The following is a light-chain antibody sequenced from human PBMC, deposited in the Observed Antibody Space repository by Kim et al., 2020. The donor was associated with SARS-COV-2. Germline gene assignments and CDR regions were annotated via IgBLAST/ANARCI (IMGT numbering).Light chain of an antibody. V-gene: IGLV2-8*01. CDR3: TSYAGSKNLRV. Sequence: QSITISCTGASSDVGGYSYVSWYRQHPGKAPQLIIYEVTKRPSGVPDRFSGSKSGNTASLTVSGLQADDEADYYCTSYAGSKNLRVFGGGTQLTVL. J-gene: IGLJ3*02. CDR1: SSDVGGYSY. CDR2: EVT.